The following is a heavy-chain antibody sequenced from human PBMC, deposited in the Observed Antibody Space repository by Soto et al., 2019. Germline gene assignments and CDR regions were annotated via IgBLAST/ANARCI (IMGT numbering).Heavy chain of an antibody. CDR2: IYHRGST. Sequence: PSETLSLTCAVSGDSISSSNWWSWVRQAPGKGLEWIGEIYHRGSTNYNPSLKSRVTISVDKSKNQFSLKLTSVTAADTAVYYCTRVAAAGASAAAGASAYWGQGTLVTVSS. CDR1: GDSISSSNW. CDR3: TRVAAAGASAAAGASAY. D-gene: IGHD6-13*01. J-gene: IGHJ4*02. V-gene: IGHV4-4*02.